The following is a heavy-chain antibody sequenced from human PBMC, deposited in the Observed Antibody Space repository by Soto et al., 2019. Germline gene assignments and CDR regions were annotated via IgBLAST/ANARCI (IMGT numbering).Heavy chain of an antibody. J-gene: IGHJ5*02. Sequence: ASVKVSCKASGYTFTSYAMHWVRQAPGQRLEWMGWINAGNGNTKYSQKFQGRVTITRDTSASTAYMELSSLRSEDTAVYYCAIGVGSSSFYNWFDPWGQGTLVTVSS. D-gene: IGHD6-6*01. CDR1: GYTFTSYA. CDR3: AIGVGSSSFYNWFDP. CDR2: INAGNGNT. V-gene: IGHV1-3*01.